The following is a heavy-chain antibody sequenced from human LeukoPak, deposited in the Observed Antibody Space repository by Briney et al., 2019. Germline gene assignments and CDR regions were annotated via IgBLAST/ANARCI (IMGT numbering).Heavy chain of an antibody. CDR3: AADSAWIYYYYYMDV. CDR2: IIPIFGTA. CDR1: GGTFSSYA. J-gene: IGHJ6*03. Sequence: GASVKVSCKASGGTFSSYAISWVRQAPGQGLEWMGGIIPIFGTANYAQKFQGRVTITADESTSTAYMELSSLRSEDTAVYYCAADSAWIYYYYYMDVWGKGTTVTVSS. D-gene: IGHD1-1*01. V-gene: IGHV1-69*13.